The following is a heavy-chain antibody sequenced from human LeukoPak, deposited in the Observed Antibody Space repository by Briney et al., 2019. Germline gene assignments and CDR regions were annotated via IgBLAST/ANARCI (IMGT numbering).Heavy chain of an antibody. J-gene: IGHJ5*02. CDR1: GYSISSGYY. D-gene: IGHD6-6*01. V-gene: IGHV4-38-2*02. CDR2: IYHSGST. CDR3: ARAGLEYSSSGWFDP. Sequence: SETLSLTCTVSGYSISSGYYWGWIRQPPGKGLEWIGSIYHSGSTYYNPSLKSRVTISVDTSKNQFSLRLSSVTAADTAVYYCARAGLEYSSSGWFDPWGQGTLVTVSS.